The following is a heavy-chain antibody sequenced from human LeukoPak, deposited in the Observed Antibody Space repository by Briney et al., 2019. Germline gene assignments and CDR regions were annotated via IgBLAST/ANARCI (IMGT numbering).Heavy chain of an antibody. J-gene: IGHJ4*02. V-gene: IGHV1-2*02. CDR1: GYTFTSYY. CDR2: INPNSGGT. Sequence: GASVKVSCKASGYTFTSYYMHWVRQAPGQGLEWMGWINPNSGGTNYAQKFQGRVTMTRDTSISTAYMELSRLRSDDTAVYYCASPNSHQLLPFDYWGQGTLVTVSS. D-gene: IGHD2-2*01. CDR3: ASPNSHQLLPFDY.